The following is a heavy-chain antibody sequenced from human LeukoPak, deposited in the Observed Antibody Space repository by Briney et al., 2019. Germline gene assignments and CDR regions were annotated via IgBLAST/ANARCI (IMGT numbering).Heavy chain of an antibody. D-gene: IGHD3-10*01. Sequence: TGGSLRLSCAASGFTFSSYAMSWVRQAPGKGLEWVSAISGSGGSTYYADSVKGRFTISRDNSKNTLYLQMNSLRAEDTAVYYCAKNEDYGSGSFDYWGQGTLVTVSS. J-gene: IGHJ4*02. V-gene: IGHV3-23*01. CDR2: ISGSGGST. CDR1: GFTFSSYA. CDR3: AKNEDYGSGSFDY.